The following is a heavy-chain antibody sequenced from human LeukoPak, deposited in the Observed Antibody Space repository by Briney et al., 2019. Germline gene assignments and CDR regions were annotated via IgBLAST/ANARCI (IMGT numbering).Heavy chain of an antibody. J-gene: IGHJ5*02. CDR1: GFTFSSYW. CDR3: ARARYYYDRDWFDP. CDR2: INSDGSST. V-gene: IGHV3-74*01. D-gene: IGHD3-22*01. Sequence: GGSLRLSCAASGFTFSSYWMHWVRQAPGKGLVWVSRINSDGSSTSYADSVKGRFTISRDNAKNTLYLRMNSLRAEDTAVYYCARARYYYDRDWFDPWGQGTLVTVSS.